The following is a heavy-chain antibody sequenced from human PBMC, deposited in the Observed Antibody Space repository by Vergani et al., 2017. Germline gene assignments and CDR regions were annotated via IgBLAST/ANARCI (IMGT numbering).Heavy chain of an antibody. CDR1: GYTFTGYY. Sequence: QVQLVQSGAEVKKPGASVKVSCKASGYTFTGYYMHWVRQAPGQGLEWMGWINPNSGGTNYAQKFQGRVTMTRDTSISTAYMELSRLRSDDTALYYCARGAQYQLLPDNNWFDPWGQGTLVTVSS. J-gene: IGHJ5*02. D-gene: IGHD2-2*01. V-gene: IGHV1-2*02. CDR2: INPNSGGT. CDR3: ARGAQYQLLPDNNWFDP.